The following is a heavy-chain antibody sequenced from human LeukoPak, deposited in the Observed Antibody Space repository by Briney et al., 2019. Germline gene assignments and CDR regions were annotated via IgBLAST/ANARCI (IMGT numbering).Heavy chain of an antibody. V-gene: IGHV1-8*01. CDR3: AKDSSYYYDSSGYYPRYFQH. J-gene: IGHJ1*01. D-gene: IGHD3-22*01. CDR2: MNPNSGNT. CDR1: GYTFTNYD. Sequence: ASVKVSCKASGYTFTNYDINWVRQATGQGLEWMGWMNPNSGNTGYAQKFQGRVTVTRNTSISTAYMELSSLRSEDTAVYYCAKDSSYYYDSSGYYPRYFQHWGQGTLVTVSS.